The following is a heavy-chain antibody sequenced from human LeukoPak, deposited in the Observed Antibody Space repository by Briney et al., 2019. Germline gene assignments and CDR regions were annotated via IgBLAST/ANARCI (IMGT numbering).Heavy chain of an antibody. V-gene: IGHV4-59*01. CDR3: ASGVQTAWYFDL. J-gene: IGHJ2*01. CDR2: IYYSGST. D-gene: IGHD2-8*01. Sequence: PSETLSLTCTLSGGSLSSYYGSWLRQPPGKGLEWIGYIYYSGSTNYNPSLKSRVTISVDTSKNQFSLKLSSVTAADTAVYYCASGVQTAWYFDLWGRGTLVTVSS. CDR1: GGSLSSYY.